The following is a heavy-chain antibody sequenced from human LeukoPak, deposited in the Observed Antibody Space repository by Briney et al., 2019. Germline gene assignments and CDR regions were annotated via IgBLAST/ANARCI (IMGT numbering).Heavy chain of an antibody. CDR3: ARLLIYCSSTSCHFDY. J-gene: IGHJ4*02. V-gene: IGHV4-39*01. CDR2: IYYSGIT. Sequence: SETLSLTCTVSGGSISSSNYYWGWIRQPPGKGLEWIGSIYYSGITYYNPSLKSRVTISVETSNNQFSLKLSSVTAADTAMYYCARLLIYCSSTSCHFDYWGQGTLVTVSS. CDR1: GGSISSSNYY. D-gene: IGHD2-2*01.